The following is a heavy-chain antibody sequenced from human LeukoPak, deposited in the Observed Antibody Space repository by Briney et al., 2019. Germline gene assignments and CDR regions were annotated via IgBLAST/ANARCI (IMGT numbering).Heavy chain of an antibody. D-gene: IGHD3-10*01. J-gene: IGHJ6*02. Sequence: PGGSLRLSCAASGFTFDDYAMHWVRQAPGKGLEWVSGISWNSGSIGYADSVKGRFTISRDNAKNSLYLQMNSLRAEDTAVYYCARDRDGSGAYYYGMDLWGQGTTVTVSS. CDR3: ARDRDGSGAYYYGMDL. CDR2: ISWNSGSI. CDR1: GFTFDDYA. V-gene: IGHV3-9*01.